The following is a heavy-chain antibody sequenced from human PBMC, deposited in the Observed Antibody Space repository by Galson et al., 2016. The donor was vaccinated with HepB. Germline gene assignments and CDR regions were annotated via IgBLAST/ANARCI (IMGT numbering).Heavy chain of an antibody. CDR3: AKTSGSYYQRFDH. CDR2: ISWNSGQI. CDR1: GFTFGDYA. V-gene: IGHV3-9*01. Sequence: SLRLSCATSGFTFGDYAMHWVRQTPVKGLEWVSGISWNSGQIGYADSVKGRFTISRDNTKNSLYLQMDSLRPDDTALYYCAKTSGSYYQRFDHWGQGTPVTVAS. J-gene: IGHJ4*02. D-gene: IGHD1-26*01.